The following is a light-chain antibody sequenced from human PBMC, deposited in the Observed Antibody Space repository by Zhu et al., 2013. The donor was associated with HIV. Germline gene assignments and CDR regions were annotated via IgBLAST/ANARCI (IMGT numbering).Light chain of an antibody. V-gene: IGLV2-14*03. CDR3: ISYTGSNTWV. CDR2: DVN. CDR1: SSDIGDYNY. J-gene: IGLJ3*02. Sequence: QSALTQPASVSGSPGQSITISCTGTSSDIGDYNYVSWYQQHPGKAPEVMIYDVNNRPSGVSNRFSGSKSGNMASLTISGLQAEDEADYYCISYTGSNTWVFGGGTKLTVL.